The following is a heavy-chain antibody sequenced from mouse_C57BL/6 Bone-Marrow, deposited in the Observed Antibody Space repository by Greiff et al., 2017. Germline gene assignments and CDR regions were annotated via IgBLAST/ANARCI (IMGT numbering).Heavy chain of an antibody. V-gene: IGHV5-12*01. CDR3: ASLYYDYDRGYYYAMDY. D-gene: IGHD2-4*01. J-gene: IGHJ4*01. CDR2: ISNGGGSP. Sequence: EVMLVESGGGLVQPGGSLKLSCAASGFTFSDYYMYWVRQTPEKRLELVAYISNGGGSPYYPDTVKGRFTISRDNAKNTLYLQMSRLKSEDTAMYYCASLYYDYDRGYYYAMDYWGQGTSVTVSS. CDR1: GFTFSDYY.